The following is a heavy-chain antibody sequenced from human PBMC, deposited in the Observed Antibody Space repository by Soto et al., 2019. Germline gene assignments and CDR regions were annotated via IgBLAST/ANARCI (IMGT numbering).Heavy chain of an antibody. V-gene: IGHV4-39*07. J-gene: IGHJ6*02. Sequence: PSETLSLTCTVSGGSISSSSYYWGWIRQPPGKGLEWIGSIYYSGSTYYNPSLKSRITISVDTSKNQFSLRLSSVTAADTAVYYCARVLISNWADYGMDALCLRTTLTVSS. D-gene: IGHD7-27*01. CDR1: GGSISSSSYY. CDR3: ARVLISNWADYGMDA. CDR2: IYYSGST.